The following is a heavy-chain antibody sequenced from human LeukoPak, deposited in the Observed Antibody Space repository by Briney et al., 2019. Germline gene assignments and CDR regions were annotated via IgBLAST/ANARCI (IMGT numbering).Heavy chain of an antibody. V-gene: IGHV3-7*01. D-gene: IGHD3-22*01. CDR1: GFTFSAYW. CDR3: ARYYYDSSGYEDAFDI. J-gene: IGHJ3*02. CDR2: IKRDGSDK. Sequence: GGSLRLSCAASGFTFSAYWMSWVRQAPGKGLEWVANIKRDGSDKYYVDSVKGRFTISRDNAKNSLYLQMNSLRAEDTAVYYCARYYYDSSGYEDAFDIWGQGTMVTVSS.